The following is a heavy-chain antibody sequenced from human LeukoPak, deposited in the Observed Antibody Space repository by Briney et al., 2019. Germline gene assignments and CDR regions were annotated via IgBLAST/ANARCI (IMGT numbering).Heavy chain of an antibody. D-gene: IGHD6-6*01. Sequence: PGGSLRLSCAASGFTFSSYAMSWVRQAPGKGLEWVSAISGSGGSTYYADSVKGRFTISRDNSKNTLYVQMNSLRADDTAVYYCAKEIAARDYYYYGVDVWGQGTTVTVSS. V-gene: IGHV3-23*01. J-gene: IGHJ6*02. CDR3: AKEIAARDYYYYGVDV. CDR1: GFTFSSYA. CDR2: ISGSGGST.